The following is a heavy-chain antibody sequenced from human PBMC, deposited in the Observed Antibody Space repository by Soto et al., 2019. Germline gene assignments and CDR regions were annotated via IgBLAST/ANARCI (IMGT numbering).Heavy chain of an antibody. CDR3: ARGVGSSPPRY. J-gene: IGHJ4*02. CDR1: GGSFSGYY. Sequence: SETLSLTCAVYGGSFSGYYGSWIRQPPGKGLEWIGYVYDNGRPYYSPSLKSRVTISADTSKNQISLKLTSATASDTAVYYCARGVGSSPPRYWGRGTLVTVSS. D-gene: IGHD3-9*01. V-gene: IGHV4-59*01. CDR2: VYDNGRP.